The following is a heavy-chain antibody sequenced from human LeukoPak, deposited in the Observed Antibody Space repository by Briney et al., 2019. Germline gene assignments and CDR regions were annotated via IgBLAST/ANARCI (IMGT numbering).Heavy chain of an antibody. D-gene: IGHD6-19*01. CDR2: ISDSGDTI. V-gene: IGHV3-48*03. CDR1: GFTFSNYE. J-gene: IGHJ4*02. Sequence: PGGSLRLSCAASGFTFSNYEMNWVRQAPGKGLEWVSYISDSGDTISYADSVKGRFTISRDNAKNSLYLQMNSLRAEDTAVYYCARRSGIAVAGAFDYWGQGTLVTVSS. CDR3: ARRSGIAVAGAFDY.